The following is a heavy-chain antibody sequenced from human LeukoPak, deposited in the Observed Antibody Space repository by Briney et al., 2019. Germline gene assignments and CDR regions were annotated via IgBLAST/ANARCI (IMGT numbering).Heavy chain of an antibody. CDR3: ARTMFSSSWYGVDH. V-gene: IGHV4-28*01. J-gene: IGHJ4*02. Sequence: SETLPLTCAVSGYSISSNNWWGWIRQPPGKGLEWIGYIHYSGSTSHNPSLKSRVTMSVDTSKNQFSLKLSSVTAADTAVYYCARTMFSSSWYGVDHWGQGTLVTVSS. D-gene: IGHD6-13*01. CDR2: IHYSGST. CDR1: GYSISSNNW.